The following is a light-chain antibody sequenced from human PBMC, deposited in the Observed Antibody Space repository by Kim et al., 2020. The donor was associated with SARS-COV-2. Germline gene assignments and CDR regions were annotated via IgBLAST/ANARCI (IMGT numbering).Light chain of an antibody. J-gene: IGLJ2*01. CDR2: DVT. V-gene: IGLV2-11*01. Sequence: QSALTQPRSVSGSPGQSVTISCTGASNNIGFYNYVSWYQHHPGRAPKLIIYDVTKRPSGVPDRFSGSKSGNTASLTVSGLQSEDEADYYWCSYAGDYVIFGGGTQLTVL. CDR1: SNNIGFYNY. CDR3: CSYAGDYVI.